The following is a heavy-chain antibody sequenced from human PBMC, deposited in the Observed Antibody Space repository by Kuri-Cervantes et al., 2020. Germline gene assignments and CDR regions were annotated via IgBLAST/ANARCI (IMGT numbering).Heavy chain of an antibody. CDR1: GGSISSSNW. J-gene: IGHJ4*02. CDR2: IYTSGST. V-gene: IGHV4-61*02. CDR3: ARARLLWFGD. Sequence: SETLSLTCAVSGGSISSSNWWSWVRQPAGKGLEWIGRIYTSGSTNYNPSLKSRVTISVDTSKNQFSLKLSSVTAADTAVYYCARARLLWFGDWGQGTLVTVSS. D-gene: IGHD3-10*01.